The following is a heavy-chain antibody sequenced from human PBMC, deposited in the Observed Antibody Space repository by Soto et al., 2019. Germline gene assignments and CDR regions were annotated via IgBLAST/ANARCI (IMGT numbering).Heavy chain of an antibody. Sequence: PSETLSLTCTVSGGSISTYRWSWIRQPPRKGLEWIGYIYYSGSTNYNPSLKSRVTISVDTSKNQFSLKLTSVTAADTAVYYCARSRGSTRSFDYWGQGTLVTVSS. J-gene: IGHJ4*02. CDR1: GGSISTYR. V-gene: IGHV4-59*01. CDR2: IYYSGST. CDR3: ARSRGSTRSFDY. D-gene: IGHD2-15*01.